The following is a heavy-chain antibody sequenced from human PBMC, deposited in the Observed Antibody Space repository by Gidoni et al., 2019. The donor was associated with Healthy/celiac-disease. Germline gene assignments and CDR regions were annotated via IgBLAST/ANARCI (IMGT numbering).Heavy chain of an antibody. J-gene: IGHJ5*02. CDR1: GWSCSGYY. CDR2: INHSGST. Sequence: QVQLQQWGAGLLKPSETLSLTCAVYGWSCSGYYWSWIRQPPGKGLEWIGEINHSGSTNYNPSLKSRVTISVDTSKNQFSLKLSSVTAADTAVYYCARSGGWFGEHKGWFDPWGQGTLVTVSS. V-gene: IGHV4-34*01. D-gene: IGHD3-10*01. CDR3: ARSGGWFGEHKGWFDP.